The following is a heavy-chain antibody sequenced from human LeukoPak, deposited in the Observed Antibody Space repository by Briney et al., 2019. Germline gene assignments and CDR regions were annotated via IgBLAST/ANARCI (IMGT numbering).Heavy chain of an antibody. J-gene: IGHJ4*01. CDR3: TRELPREVTPDY. D-gene: IGHD2-21*02. CDR2: INTDGSST. CDR1: GFEFISYG. V-gene: IGHV3-74*01. Sequence: GGSLRLSCAASGFEFISYGMQWVRQAPGKGLVWVSRINTDGSSTSYADSVKGRFTVSRDNAKNTLFLQVNSLRVEDTAVYFCTRELPREVTPDYWGQGTPVTVSS.